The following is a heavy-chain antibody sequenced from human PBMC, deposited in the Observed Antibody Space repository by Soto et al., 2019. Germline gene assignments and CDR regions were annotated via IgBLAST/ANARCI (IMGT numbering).Heavy chain of an antibody. CDR2: IYHSGST. CDR3: ARGGPPDIVVVPAAPTYYFDY. D-gene: IGHD2-2*01. CDR1: GGSISSSNW. J-gene: IGHJ4*02. V-gene: IGHV4-4*02. Sequence: QVQLQESGPGLVKPSGTLSLTCAVSGGSISSSNWWSWVRQPPGKGLEWIGEIYHSGSTNYNPSLKSRVTISVEKSKNQFSLKLSSVTAADTAVYYCARGGPPDIVVVPAAPTYYFDYWGQGTLVTVSS.